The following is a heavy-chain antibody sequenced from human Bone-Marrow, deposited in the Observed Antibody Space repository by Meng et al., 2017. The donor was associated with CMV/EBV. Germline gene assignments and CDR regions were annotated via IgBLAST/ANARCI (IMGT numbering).Heavy chain of an antibody. J-gene: IGHJ4*02. D-gene: IGHD1-26*01. CDR3: VRDASAGATRFDY. V-gene: IGHV3-7*01. CDR1: GFTFSSYW. CDR2: IKQDGSEK. Sequence: GESLKISCAASGFTFSSYWMSWVRQAPGKGLEWVANIKQDGSEKYYVDSVKGRFTISRDNAKNSLYLQMNSLRAEDTAVYYCVRDASAGATRFDYWGQGTLVTVSS.